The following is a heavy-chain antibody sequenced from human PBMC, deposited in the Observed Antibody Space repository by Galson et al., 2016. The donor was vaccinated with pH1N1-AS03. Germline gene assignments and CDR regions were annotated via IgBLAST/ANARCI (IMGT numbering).Heavy chain of an antibody. V-gene: IGHV3-64*01. CDR3: ARTQTYDDFWDSYVGD. Sequence: SLRLSCAASGFTFTNYAIHWVRQAPGKGLEYVAAISSDGIGTYYSNSVKARFSISRDNSKNTVYLQMGSLRGEDTAVYYCARTQTYDDFWDSYVGDWGQGSLVTVSS. CDR2: ISSDGIGT. CDR1: GFTFTNYA. D-gene: IGHD3-3*01. J-gene: IGHJ4*02.